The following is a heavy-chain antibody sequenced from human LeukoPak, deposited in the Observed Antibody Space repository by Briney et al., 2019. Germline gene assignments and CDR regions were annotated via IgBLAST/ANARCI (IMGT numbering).Heavy chain of an antibody. CDR2: IYNTGST. CDR1: GDSISSYY. Sequence: SETLSLTCTVSGDSISSYYWSWIRQPPGKGLEWIGYIYNTGSTNYNPSLKSRVTISGDTSKNQFSLKLSSVTAADTAVYYCERQSFDYYDSSGPFDYWGQGTLVTVSS. J-gene: IGHJ4*02. D-gene: IGHD3-22*01. V-gene: IGHV4-59*08. CDR3: ERQSFDYYDSSGPFDY.